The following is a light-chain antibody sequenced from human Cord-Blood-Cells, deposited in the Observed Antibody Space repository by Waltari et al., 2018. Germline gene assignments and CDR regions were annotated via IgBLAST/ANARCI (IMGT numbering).Light chain of an antibody. Sequence: DIKMTQSPSSLSASVGDRVTSTCRASQSISSYLNWYQQKPGKAPKLLIYAASSLQSGVPSRFSGSGSGTDCTLTISSLQPEDFATYYCQQSYSTPYTFGQGTKLEIK. V-gene: IGKV1-39*01. J-gene: IGKJ2*01. CDR3: QQSYSTPYT. CDR2: AAS. CDR1: QSISSY.